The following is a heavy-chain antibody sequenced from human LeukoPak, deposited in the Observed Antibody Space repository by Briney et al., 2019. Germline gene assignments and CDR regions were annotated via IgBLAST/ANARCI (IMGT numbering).Heavy chain of an antibody. CDR3: ARDTGWDFISSVDY. Sequence: ASVKVSCKTSGYTFPSYYIHWVRQAPGQGLEWMARINPSAGNTNYAPKSQGRVTLTRDTSTATVYMELSSLNSKDTAVYYCARDTGWDFISSVDYWGQGTLVTVSS. D-gene: IGHD3-22*01. J-gene: IGHJ4*02. CDR1: GYTFPSYY. CDR2: INPSAGNT. V-gene: IGHV1-46*03.